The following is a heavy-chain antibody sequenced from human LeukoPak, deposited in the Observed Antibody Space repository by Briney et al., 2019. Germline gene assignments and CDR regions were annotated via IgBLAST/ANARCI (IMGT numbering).Heavy chain of an antibody. J-gene: IGHJ4*02. Sequence: ASVKVSCKTSGYTFTGYYMHWVGQAPGQGLERMGWIDPNSGGTNYAQKFQGRVTMTRDTSIGTAYMELSGLTSDDTAVYYCARGYYDRGSLYYFDYWGQGTLVTVSS. CDR1: GYTFTGYY. V-gene: IGHV1-2*02. CDR2: IDPNSGGT. D-gene: IGHD3-22*01. CDR3: ARGYYDRGSLYYFDY.